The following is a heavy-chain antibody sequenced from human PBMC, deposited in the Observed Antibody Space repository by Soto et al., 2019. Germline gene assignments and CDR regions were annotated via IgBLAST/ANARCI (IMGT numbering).Heavy chain of an antibody. Sequence: EVQLVESGGGLVQPGGSLRLSCAASEFTFSNYWMHWVRQAPGKGLVWVSRINGDGSTTNYADSVKGRFAISRDNAKSTLFLQMNGLSAEDTAVYYCARGGLRAYWFDPWCQGTLVTGS. D-gene: IGHD5-12*01. CDR1: EFTFSNYW. V-gene: IGHV3-74*01. J-gene: IGHJ5*02. CDR3: ARGGLRAYWFDP. CDR2: INGDGSTT.